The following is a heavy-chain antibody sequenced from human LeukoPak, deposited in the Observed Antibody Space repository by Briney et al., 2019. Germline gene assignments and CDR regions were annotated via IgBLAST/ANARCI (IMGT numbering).Heavy chain of an antibody. J-gene: IGHJ1*01. Sequence: ASVKVSCTASGYTFINYYMHWVRQAPGQGLEWMGIINPSGGSTSYAQKFQGRVTMTRDTSTSTVYMELSSLRSEDTAVYYCARDESTSILWWWGQGTLVTVSS. CDR1: GYTFINYY. V-gene: IGHV1-46*01. D-gene: IGHD2-21*01. CDR3: ARDESTSILWW. CDR2: INPSGGST.